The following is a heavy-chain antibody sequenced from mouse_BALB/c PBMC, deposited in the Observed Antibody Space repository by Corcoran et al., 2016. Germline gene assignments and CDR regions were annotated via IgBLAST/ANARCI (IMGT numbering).Heavy chain of an antibody. CDR1: GFNIKDYY. Sequence: EVQLQQSGAELVRPGALVKLSCKASGFNIKDYYMHWVKQRPEQGLEWIGWIDPENGNTIYDPKFQGKASITADTSSNTAYLQLSSLTSEDTAVYYCASDCYYWGQGTTLTVSS. D-gene: IGHD2-4*01. J-gene: IGHJ2*01. CDR2: IDPENGNT. CDR3: ASDCYY. V-gene: IGHV14-1*02.